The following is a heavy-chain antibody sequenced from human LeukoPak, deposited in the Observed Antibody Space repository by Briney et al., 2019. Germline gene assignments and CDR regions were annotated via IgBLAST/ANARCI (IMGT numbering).Heavy chain of an antibody. CDR2: IHSGGNA. V-gene: IGHV4-31*03. J-gene: IGHJ4*02. CDR3: ARDHYDSRGDYVVEY. Sequence: SETLTLTCSISGDSINSGGYYWNWIRQPPGKGLEWLGYIHSGGNAYFNPSVEGRSSISLDKSQNQFFLRLTPVTAADTAVYFCARDHYDSRGDYVVEYWGQGTLVTVSS. D-gene: IGHD3-22*01. CDR1: GDSINSGGYY.